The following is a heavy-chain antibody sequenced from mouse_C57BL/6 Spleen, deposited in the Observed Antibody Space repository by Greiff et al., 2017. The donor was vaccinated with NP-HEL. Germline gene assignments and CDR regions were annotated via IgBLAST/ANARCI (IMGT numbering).Heavy chain of an antibody. Sequence: EVKLMESGGGLVKPGGSLKLSCAASGFTFSSYTMSWVRQTPEKRLEWVATISGGGGNTYYPDSVKGRFTISRDNAKNTLYLQMSSLRSEDTALYYCARDDYGDFDYWGQGTTLTVSS. J-gene: IGHJ2*01. D-gene: IGHD2-4*01. CDR2: ISGGGGNT. CDR1: GFTFSSYT. CDR3: ARDDYGDFDY. V-gene: IGHV5-9*01.